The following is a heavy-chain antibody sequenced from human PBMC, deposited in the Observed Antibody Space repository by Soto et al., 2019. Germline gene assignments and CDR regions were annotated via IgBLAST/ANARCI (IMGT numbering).Heavy chain of an antibody. D-gene: IGHD3-22*01. Sequence: XESLKIFWKGSGYSFTSYLLVWVRQMPGKGLEWMGIIYPGDSDTRYSPSFQGQVTISADKSISTAYLQWSSLKASDTAMYYCARRPHDSSGSDDWGQGTLVTVSS. V-gene: IGHV5-51*01. CDR1: GYSFTSYL. CDR2: IYPGDSDT. CDR3: ARRPHDSSGSDD. J-gene: IGHJ4*02.